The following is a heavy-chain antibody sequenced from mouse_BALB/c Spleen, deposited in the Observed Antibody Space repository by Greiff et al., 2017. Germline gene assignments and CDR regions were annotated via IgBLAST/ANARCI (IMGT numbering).Heavy chain of an antibody. J-gene: IGHJ4*01. D-gene: IGHD2-10*02. V-gene: IGHV5-4*02. CDR3: AREGYGNYGNAMDY. CDR2: ISDGGSYT. Sequence: EVQLVESGGGLVKPGGSLKLSCAASGFTFSDYYMYWVRQTPEKRLEWVATISDGGSYTYYPDSVKGRFTISRDNAKNNLYLQMSSLKSEDTAMYYCAREGYGNYGNAMDYWGQGTSVTVSS. CDR1: GFTFSDYY.